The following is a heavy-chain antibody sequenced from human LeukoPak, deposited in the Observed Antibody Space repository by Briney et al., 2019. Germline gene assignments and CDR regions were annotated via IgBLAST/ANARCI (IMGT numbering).Heavy chain of an antibody. CDR2: IYYSGST. V-gene: IGHV4-61*01. CDR3: ARAEYYFDY. Sequence: SETLSLTCTVSGGSVSSGSYFWSWIRQPPGKGLEWIGYIYYSGSTNYNPSLKSRVTISVDTSKNQFSLKLSSVTAADTAVYYCARAEYYFDYWGQGTLVTVSS. CDR1: GGSVSSGSYF. J-gene: IGHJ4*02.